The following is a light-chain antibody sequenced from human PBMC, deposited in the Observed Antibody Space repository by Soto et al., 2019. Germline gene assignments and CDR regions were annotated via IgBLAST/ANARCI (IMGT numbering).Light chain of an antibody. CDR3: SSYTGTIYV. CDR2: DVN. CDR1: SSDIGDYNF. J-gene: IGLJ1*01. Sequence: QSVLTQPASVSASHGQSISISCTGPSSDIGDYNFVSWYQQHQDKAPKLIIYDVNNRPSGVSDRFSGSKSGDTASLTISGLQPEDEAAYFCSSYTGTIYVFGTGTKLTVL. V-gene: IGLV2-14*01.